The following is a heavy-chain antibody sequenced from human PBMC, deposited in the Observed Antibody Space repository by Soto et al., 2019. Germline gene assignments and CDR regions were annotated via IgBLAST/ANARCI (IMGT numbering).Heavy chain of an antibody. D-gene: IGHD2-2*01. J-gene: IGHJ4*02. CDR3: SKDIDAVVPAALDFDY. V-gene: IGHV3-23*01. CDR2: ISGSGGST. Sequence: EVQLLESGGGLVQPGGSLRLSCAASGFTFSSYAMSWVRQAPGKGLEWVSAISGSGGSTYYADSVKGRFTISRDNSKNTLYLQMNSLRAEDTAVYYCSKDIDAVVPAALDFDYWGQGTLVTVSS. CDR1: GFTFSSYA.